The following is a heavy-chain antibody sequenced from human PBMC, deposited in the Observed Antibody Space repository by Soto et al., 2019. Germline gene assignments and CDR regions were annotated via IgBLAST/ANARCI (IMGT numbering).Heavy chain of an antibody. J-gene: IGHJ5*02. CDR2: ISYSGST. CDR1: GGSVGSASNH. V-gene: IGHV4-61*01. D-gene: IGHD2-8*01. CDR3: ARDEVLMVYGRWYNWFDP. Sequence: PSETLSLTCTVSGGSVGSASNHWGWIRQPPGKGLEWIGYISYSGSTDYNPSLKSRVTISVDTSKNQFSLYLSSVTAADTAVYYCARDEVLMVYGRWYNWFDPWDQGTLVTVSS.